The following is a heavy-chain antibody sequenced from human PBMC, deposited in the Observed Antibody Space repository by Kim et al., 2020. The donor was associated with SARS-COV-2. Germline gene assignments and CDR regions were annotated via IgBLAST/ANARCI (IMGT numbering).Heavy chain of an antibody. D-gene: IGHD3-10*01. J-gene: IGHJ6*02. Sequence: SVKVSCKASGGTFSSYAISWVRQAPGQGLEWMGRIIPILGIANYAQKFQGRVTITADKSTSTAYMELSSLRSRDTAVYYCARDHGTMVRGVTRYYYYGMDVWGQGTTVTVSS. CDR3: ARDHGTMVRGVTRYYYYGMDV. CDR1: GGTFSSYA. CDR2: IIPILGIA. V-gene: IGHV1-69*04.